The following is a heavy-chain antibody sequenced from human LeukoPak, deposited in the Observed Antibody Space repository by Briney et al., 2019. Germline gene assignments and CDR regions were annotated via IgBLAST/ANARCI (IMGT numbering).Heavy chain of an antibody. CDR2: IYYSGST. CDR1: GGSISSYY. V-gene: IGHV4-59*01. CDR3: ARSSEGRYYYDSRGYSYYYYYMDV. J-gene: IGHJ6*03. Sequence: PSETLSLTCTVSGGSISSYYWSWIRQPPGKGLEWIGLIYYSGSTNYNPSLKSRVTISVDTSKNQFSLKLNSVTAADTAVYYCARSSEGRYYYDSRGYSYYYYYMDVWGKGTTVTISS. D-gene: IGHD3-22*01.